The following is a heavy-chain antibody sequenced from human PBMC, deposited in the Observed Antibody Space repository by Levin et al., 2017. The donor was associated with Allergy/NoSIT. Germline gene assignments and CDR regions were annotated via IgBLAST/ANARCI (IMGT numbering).Heavy chain of an antibody. V-gene: IGHV3-7*04. CDR2: IAQDGSER. D-gene: IGHD6-19*01. J-gene: IGHJ4*02. CDR3: ARDNSGNDY. Sequence: GASVKVSCAASGFTFSTYWLSWVRQAPGKGLEWVANIAQDGSERYYVDSVKGRFTISRDNAENSLYLQMNSLRAEDTAVYYCARDNSGNDYWGQGTLVTVSS. CDR1: GFTFSTYW.